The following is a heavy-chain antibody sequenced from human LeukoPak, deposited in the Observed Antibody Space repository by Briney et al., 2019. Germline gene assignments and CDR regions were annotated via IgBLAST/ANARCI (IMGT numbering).Heavy chain of an antibody. J-gene: IGHJ3*02. D-gene: IGHD3-22*01. Sequence: SETLSLTCTVSGYSISSGNYWGWIRQSPGKGLEWIGTIYHSGSTYYNPSLKSRVTISVDTSKNQFSLKLSSVTAADTAVYYCARPLSYYYDSSGDNAFDIWGQGTMVTVSS. CDR2: IYHSGST. CDR1: GYSISSGNY. CDR3: ARPLSYYYDSSGDNAFDI. V-gene: IGHV4-38-2*02.